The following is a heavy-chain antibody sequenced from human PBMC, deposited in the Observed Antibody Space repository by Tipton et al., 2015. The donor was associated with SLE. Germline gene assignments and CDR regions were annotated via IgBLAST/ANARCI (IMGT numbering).Heavy chain of an antibody. CDR2: IYYTGST. V-gene: IGHV4-39*07. CDR3: AGRGDLVVVTAYLDY. D-gene: IGHD2-21*02. J-gene: IGHJ4*02. CDR1: GGSFGSDTYL. Sequence: TLSLTCTVSGGSFGSDTYLWGWIRQPPGKGLEWIGDIYYTGSTYYNPSLKSRVTISVDTSKNQFSLKLSSVTAADTAVYYCAGRGDLVVVTAYLDYWGQGTLVTVSS.